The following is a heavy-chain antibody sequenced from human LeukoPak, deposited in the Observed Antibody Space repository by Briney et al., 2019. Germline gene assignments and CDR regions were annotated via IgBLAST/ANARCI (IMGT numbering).Heavy chain of an antibody. CDR1: GFTFGDYA. J-gene: IGHJ6*03. CDR2: IRSKAYGGTT. D-gene: IGHD1-14*01. CDR3: TRDYWDRHYYYYYMDV. Sequence: GGSLRLSCTASGFTFGDYAMSWVRQAPGKGLEWVGFIRSKAYGGTTEYAASVKGRFTISRDDSKSIAYLQMNSLKTEDTAVYYCTRDYWDRHYYYYYMDVWGKGTTVTVSS. V-gene: IGHV3-49*04.